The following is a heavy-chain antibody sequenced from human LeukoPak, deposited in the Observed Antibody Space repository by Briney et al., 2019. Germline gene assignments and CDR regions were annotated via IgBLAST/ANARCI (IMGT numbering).Heavy chain of an antibody. J-gene: IGHJ4*02. CDR3: ARSNQADDY. D-gene: IGHD1-14*01. CDR1: GFTFSGYW. CDR2: INPGGSSI. Sequence: GGSLRLSCAASGFTFSGYWMHWARQVPGKGLVWVSRINPGGSSIAYADSVKGRFTISRDNAKNTLYLQMDSLRAEDTAVYYCARSNQADDYWGQGTLVTVSS. V-gene: IGHV3-74*01.